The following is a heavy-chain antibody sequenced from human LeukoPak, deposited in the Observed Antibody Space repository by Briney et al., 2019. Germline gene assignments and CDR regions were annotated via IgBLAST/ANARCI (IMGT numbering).Heavy chain of an antibody. D-gene: IGHD3-10*01. V-gene: IGHV1-2*06. Sequence: ASVKVSCKASGYTFTGYYMHWVRQAPGQGLEWMGRINPNSGGTNYAQKFQGRVTMTRDTSISTAYMELSRLRSDDTAVDYCARSNYGSGSYSVYWGQGTLVTVSS. CDR1: GYTFTGYY. CDR3: ARSNYGSGSYSVY. J-gene: IGHJ4*02. CDR2: INPNSGGT.